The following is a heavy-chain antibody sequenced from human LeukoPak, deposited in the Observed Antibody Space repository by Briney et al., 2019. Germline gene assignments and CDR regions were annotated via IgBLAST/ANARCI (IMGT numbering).Heavy chain of an antibody. J-gene: IGHJ4*02. V-gene: IGHV3-33*01. D-gene: IGHD3-3*01. Sequence: GRSLRLSCAASGFTFSSYGMHWVRRAPGKGLEWVAVIWYDGSNKYYADSVKGRFTISRDNSKNTLYLQMNSLRAEDTAVYYCARGHLDYDFWSGYYTFFDYWGQGTLVTVSS. CDR2: IWYDGSNK. CDR3: ARGHLDYDFWSGYYTFFDY. CDR1: GFTFSSYG.